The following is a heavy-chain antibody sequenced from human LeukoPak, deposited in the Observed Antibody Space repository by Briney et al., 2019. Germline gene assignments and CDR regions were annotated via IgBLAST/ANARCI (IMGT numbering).Heavy chain of an antibody. J-gene: IGHJ4*02. D-gene: IGHD4-11*01. V-gene: IGHV1-2*02. Sequence: ASVRISCKASGYTFRGNYIHWLRQAPGQGLEWMGWVDANNGDTKSAQKFQGRVTMSRDTSISTAYMDLSSLSPDDAAVYYCARDPSSVTLYFFDYWGQGTLVTVSS. CDR3: ARDPSSVTLYFFDY. CDR2: VDANNGDT. CDR1: GYTFRGNY.